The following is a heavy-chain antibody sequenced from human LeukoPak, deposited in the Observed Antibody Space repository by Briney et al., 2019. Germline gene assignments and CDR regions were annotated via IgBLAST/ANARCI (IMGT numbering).Heavy chain of an antibody. CDR1: GYTFTGYY. J-gene: IGHJ4*02. CDR3: ARSGSGSYPLGNY. CDR2: INPNSGGT. D-gene: IGHD1-26*01. V-gene: IGHV1-2*02. Sequence: ASVKVSCKASGYTFTGYYMHWVRQAPGQGLEWMGWINPNSGGTNYAQKFQGRVTMTRDTSISTAYMELSRLRSDDTAVHYCARSGSGSYPLGNYWGQGTLVTVSS.